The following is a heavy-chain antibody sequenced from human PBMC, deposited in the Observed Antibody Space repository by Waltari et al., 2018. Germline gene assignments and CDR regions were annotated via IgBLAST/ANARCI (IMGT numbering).Heavy chain of an antibody. V-gene: IGHV4-38-2*02. CDR2: IYESGTT. CDR1: DYSISSGYY. J-gene: IGHJ3*02. CDR3: ARDWNPDGLDT. Sequence: QVQLRESGPGLVKPAETLSLTCSVSDYSISSGYYGAWFRQPPGKGLVWIGSIYESGTTYHNPSLKSRVTISVDTSKNQFSLKLSSVTAADTAVYYCARDWNPDGLDTWGQGTLVTVSS. D-gene: IGHD1-1*01.